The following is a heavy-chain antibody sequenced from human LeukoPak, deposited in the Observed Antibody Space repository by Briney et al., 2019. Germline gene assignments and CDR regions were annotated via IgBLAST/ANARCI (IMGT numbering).Heavy chain of an antibody. CDR2: ISSSSSNT. D-gene: IGHD2-2*03. CDR1: GFTFSSYG. V-gene: IGHV3-21*01. Sequence: GGSLRLSCAASGFTFSSYGMSWVRQAPGKGLEWVSSISSSSSNTYYADSVKGRFTISRDNAKNSLYLQMNSLRAEDTAVFYCGGDAGYGSSTSCDLVYFMDVWGQGTPVTVSS. CDR3: GGDAGYGSSTSCDLVYFMDV. J-gene: IGHJ6*03.